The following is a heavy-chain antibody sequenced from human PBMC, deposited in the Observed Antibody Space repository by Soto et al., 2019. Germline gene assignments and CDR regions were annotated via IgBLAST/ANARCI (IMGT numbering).Heavy chain of an antibody. Sequence: LRLSCAASGFTFSSYSMNWVRQAPGKGLEWVSSISSSSSYIYYADSVKGRFTISRDNAKNSLYLQMNSLRAEDTAVYYCARDFRMIAAAGFDYWGQGTLVTVSS. CDR3: ARDFRMIAAAGFDY. CDR2: ISSSSSYI. J-gene: IGHJ4*02. CDR1: GFTFSSYS. V-gene: IGHV3-21*01. D-gene: IGHD6-13*01.